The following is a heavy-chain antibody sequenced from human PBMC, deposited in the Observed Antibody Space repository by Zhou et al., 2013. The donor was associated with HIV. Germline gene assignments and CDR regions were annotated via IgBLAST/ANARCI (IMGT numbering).Heavy chain of an antibody. D-gene: IGHD6-13*01. V-gene: IGHV1-8*02. CDR3: ARAYSSRWNDYYYYYGMDV. CDR1: GYPFVDYY. Sequence: QVQLIQSGAAMKKPGATVRISCKPSGYPFVDYYIHWVRQAPGQGLEWMGWINPKSGNTGYAQKFQGRVTMTRNTSISTTYMELSSLRSEDTAVYYCARAYSSRWNDYYYYYGMDVWGQGTTVTVSS. CDR2: INPKSGNT. J-gene: IGHJ6*02.